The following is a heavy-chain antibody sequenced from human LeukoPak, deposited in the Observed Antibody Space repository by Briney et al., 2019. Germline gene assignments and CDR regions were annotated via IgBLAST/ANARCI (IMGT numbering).Heavy chain of an antibody. J-gene: IGHJ4*02. D-gene: IGHD3-10*01. CDR1: GFSFSDYY. CDR2: ISSSGDTI. Sequence: GGSLRLSCAASGFSFSDYYMSWIRQAPGKGLEWVSYISSSGDTIYYADSVKGRFTISRDNAKNSVHLQMNSLRAEDTAVYYCARVVHYGSGPAVGWGQGILVTFSS. V-gene: IGHV3-11*01. CDR3: ARVVHYGSGPAVG.